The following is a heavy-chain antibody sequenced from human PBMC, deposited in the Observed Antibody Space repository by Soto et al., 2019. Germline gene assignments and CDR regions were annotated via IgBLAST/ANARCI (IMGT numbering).Heavy chain of an antibody. D-gene: IGHD3-22*01. J-gene: IGHJ6*02. CDR1: GGSGGSFSGYY. CDR2: INHSGST. V-gene: IGHV4-34*01. Sequence: SETLSLTCAVYGGSGGSFSGYYWSWIRQPPGKGLEWIREINHSGSTNYNPSLKSRVTISVDTSKNQFSLKLSSVTAADTAVYYCARHIYDSSGYYHYYYGMDVWGQGTTVTVS. CDR3: ARHIYDSSGYYHYYYGMDV.